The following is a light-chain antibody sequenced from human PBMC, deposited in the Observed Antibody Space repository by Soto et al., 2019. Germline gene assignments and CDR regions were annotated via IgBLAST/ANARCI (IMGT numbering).Light chain of an antibody. CDR3: QQYNTYSHT. J-gene: IGKJ2*01. CDR1: QSVSPW. Sequence: IQLTQTPSTLSASVGDRVTIACRASQSVSPWLAWYQQKPGKAPKLLIYDVFNLQSGVPSRFSGSGSGTEFTLTISGLQPDDFATYYCQQYNTYSHTFGQGTKLEIK. CDR2: DVF. V-gene: IGKV1-5*01.